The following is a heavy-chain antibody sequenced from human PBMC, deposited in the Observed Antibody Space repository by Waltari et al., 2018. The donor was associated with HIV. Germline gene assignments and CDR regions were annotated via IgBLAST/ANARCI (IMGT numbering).Heavy chain of an antibody. D-gene: IGHD5-18*01. Sequence: QVQLQESGPGLVKPSQTLSLTCTASGGSISSGSYYWSWIRQPAGKGLEWIGRIYTSGSTNYNPSLKSRVTISVDTSKNQFSLKLSSVTAADTAVYYCARDDTDTATAYWGQGTLVTVSS. CDR1: GGSISSGSYY. CDR2: IYTSGST. J-gene: IGHJ4*02. V-gene: IGHV4-61*02. CDR3: ARDDTDTATAY.